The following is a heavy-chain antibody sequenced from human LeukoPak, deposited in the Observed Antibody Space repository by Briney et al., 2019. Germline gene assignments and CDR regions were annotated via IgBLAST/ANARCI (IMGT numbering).Heavy chain of an antibody. CDR3: AKGYSSGWSEGFLDY. CDR1: VFTFSSYA. V-gene: IGHV3-30*04. J-gene: IGHJ4*02. D-gene: IGHD6-19*01. Sequence: GRSLTLSCAASVFTFSSYAMHWVRQAPGKGLEWVAVISYDGSNKYYADSVRGRFTISRDNSKNTLFVQMNSLRAEDTAVYYRAKGYSSGWSEGFLDYWGQGTLVTVSS. CDR2: ISYDGSNK.